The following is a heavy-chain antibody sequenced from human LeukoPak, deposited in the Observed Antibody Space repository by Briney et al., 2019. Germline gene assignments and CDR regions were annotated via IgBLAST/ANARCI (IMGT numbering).Heavy chain of an antibody. Sequence: ASVKVSCKASGYTFTSYDLNWVRQATGQGLEWMGWMNPNGGNTGYAQKFQGRVTMTRNTSISTAYMELSSLRSEDTAVYYCARWQRYYYGSGSGPDPWGQGTLVTVSS. CDR3: ARWQRYYYGSGSGPDP. CDR1: GYTFTSYD. V-gene: IGHV1-8*01. CDR2: MNPNGGNT. J-gene: IGHJ5*02. D-gene: IGHD3-10*01.